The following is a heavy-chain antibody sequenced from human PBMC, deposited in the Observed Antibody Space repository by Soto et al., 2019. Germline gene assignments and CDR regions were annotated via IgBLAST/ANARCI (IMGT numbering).Heavy chain of an antibody. CDR1: GYTFTSYA. Sequence: ASVKVSCKASGYTFTSYAMHRVRQAPGQRLEWMGWINAGNGNTKYSQKFQGRVTITRDTSASTAYMELSSLRSEDTAVYYCARGYSGSYYFYYYGMDVWGQGTTVTVSS. V-gene: IGHV1-3*01. J-gene: IGHJ6*02. CDR2: INAGNGNT. CDR3: ARGYSGSYYFYYYGMDV. D-gene: IGHD1-26*01.